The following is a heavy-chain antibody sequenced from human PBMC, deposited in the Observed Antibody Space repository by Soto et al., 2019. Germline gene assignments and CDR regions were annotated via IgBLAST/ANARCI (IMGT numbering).Heavy chain of an antibody. CDR3: VGALTYEVPYYYYGMDV. CDR1: GFMFSTYL. V-gene: IGHV3-7*01. Sequence: EVQLVESGGGLVQPGGFLRLSCTASGFMFSTYLMSWVRQAPGQGLEWVANIRQGGNEKYYVDSVKGRFTISRDNAKKSLYLQMDSLRAEDTAVYYCVGALTYEVPYYYYGMDVWGQGTTVTVSS. J-gene: IGHJ6*02. D-gene: IGHD3-16*01. CDR2: IRQGGNEK.